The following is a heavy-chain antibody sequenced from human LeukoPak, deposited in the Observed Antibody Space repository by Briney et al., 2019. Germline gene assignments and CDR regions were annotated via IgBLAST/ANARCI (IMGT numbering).Heavy chain of an antibody. CDR1: GFTFSSYW. CDR3: ARETQGYSSSSEGTFDY. Sequence: GGSLRLSCAASGFTFSSYWMSWVRQAPGKVLEWVANIKQDGSEKYYVDSVKDRFTISRDNAKNSLYLQMNSLRAEDTAVYYCARETQGYSSSSEGTFDYWGQGTLVTVSS. J-gene: IGHJ4*02. CDR2: IKQDGSEK. D-gene: IGHD6-6*01. V-gene: IGHV3-7*01.